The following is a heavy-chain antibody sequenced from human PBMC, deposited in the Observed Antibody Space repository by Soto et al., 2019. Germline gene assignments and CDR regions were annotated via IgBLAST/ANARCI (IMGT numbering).Heavy chain of an antibody. CDR2: IYYSGST. D-gene: IGHD3-10*01. J-gene: IGHJ6*02. V-gene: IGHV4-39*01. Sequence: QLQLQESGPGLVKPSETLSLTCTVSGGSMSSSSYYWGWIRQPPGKGLEWIGSIYYSGSTYYNPSLKSRVTISVDTSKNQFSLKLSSVTAADTAVYYCARIGEDYGMDVWGQGTTVTVSS. CDR1: GGSMSSSSYY. CDR3: ARIGEDYGMDV.